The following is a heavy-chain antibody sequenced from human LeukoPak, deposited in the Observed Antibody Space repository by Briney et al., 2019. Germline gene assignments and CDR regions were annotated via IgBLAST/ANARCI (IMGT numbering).Heavy chain of an antibody. V-gene: IGHV4-4*02. J-gene: IGHJ4*02. D-gene: IGHD1-26*01. CDR3: SRESGAFSPFGY. CDR2: ISLSGVT. Sequence: GSLRLSCAASGFTLSSYAMSWVRQAPGQGLEWIGEISLSGVTNYNPSLKSRVTMSLDRSKNHLSLTLTSVTAADTAVYYCSRESGAFSPFGYWGQGTLVTVSS. CDR1: GFTLSSYAM.